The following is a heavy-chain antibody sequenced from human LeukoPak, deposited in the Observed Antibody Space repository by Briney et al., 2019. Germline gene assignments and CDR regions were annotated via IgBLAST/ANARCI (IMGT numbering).Heavy chain of an antibody. V-gene: IGHV2-70*11. J-gene: IGHJ4*02. CDR1: GFSLTTTGMC. CDR2: IDWGGDK. CDR3: ARTTYYSESGGYTPGYFDF. D-gene: IGHD3-22*01. Sequence: RECGPALVKLKQTLTLTCAFSGFSLTTTGMCVSWIRQPPGKALEWLARIDWGGDKYYSTSLKTNLTISKDTSKNQVVLIMTNVDPVDTATYYCARTTYYSESGGYTPGYFDFWGQGTRVTVSS.